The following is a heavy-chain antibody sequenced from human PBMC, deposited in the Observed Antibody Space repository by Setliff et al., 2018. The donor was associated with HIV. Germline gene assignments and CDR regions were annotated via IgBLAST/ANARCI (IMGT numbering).Heavy chain of an antibody. D-gene: IGHD4-4*01. CDR1: GFTFGDYT. Sequence: GGSLRLSCTASGFTFGDYTMSWVRQAPGKGLEWVAVISYDGSYKYYADSVKGRFTISRDNSKNTLYVQMNSLRADDTAVYYCVRDLTTIATRKVFDIWGQGTMVTVSS. V-gene: IGHV3-30*04. CDR3: VRDLTTIATRKVFDI. J-gene: IGHJ3*02. CDR2: ISYDGSYK.